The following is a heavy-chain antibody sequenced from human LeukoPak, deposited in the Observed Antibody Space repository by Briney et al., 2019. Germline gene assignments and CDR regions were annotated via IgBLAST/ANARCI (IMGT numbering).Heavy chain of an antibody. J-gene: IGHJ4*02. Sequence: GGSLRLSCAASGYTFSSYSINWVRQAPGKGLEWVANIKKDGSEKYYVDSVKGRFTISRDNAKNSLYLQMNSLRVEDTAVYYCEGSAGYWGQGTLVTVSS. D-gene: IGHD6-19*01. V-gene: IGHV3-7*01. CDR1: GYTFSSYS. CDR2: IKKDGSEK. CDR3: EGSAGY.